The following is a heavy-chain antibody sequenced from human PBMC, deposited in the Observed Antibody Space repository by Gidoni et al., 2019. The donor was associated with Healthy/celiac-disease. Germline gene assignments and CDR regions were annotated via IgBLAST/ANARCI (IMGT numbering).Heavy chain of an antibody. Sequence: EVKLVESGGGLVQPGGSLRPSCAAPGSTFSSNSMNWVRQAPGKGLEWVSYISSSSSTRYYADSVKGRFTISRDNAKNSLYLQMNSIRAEDTAVYYCARDTVVSHYYYGMDVWGQGTTVTVSS. D-gene: IGHD2-15*01. CDR3: ARDTVVSHYYYGMDV. V-gene: IGHV3-48*01. J-gene: IGHJ6*02. CDR1: GSTFSSNS. CDR2: ISSSSSTR.